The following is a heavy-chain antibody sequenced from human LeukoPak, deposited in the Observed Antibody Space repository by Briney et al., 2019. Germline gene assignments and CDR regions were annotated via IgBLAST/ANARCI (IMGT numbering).Heavy chain of an antibody. D-gene: IGHD3-22*01. CDR2: ISYDGSNK. CDR3: ARDPDSSGYPYYFDY. Sequence: GGSLRLSCAASEFFFSSYGMHWVRQAPGKGLEWVAVISYDGSNKYYADSVKGRFTISRDNSKNTLYLQMNSLRAEDTAVYYCARDPDSSGYPYYFDYWGQGTLVTVSS. J-gene: IGHJ4*02. V-gene: IGHV3-30*19. CDR1: EFFFSSYG.